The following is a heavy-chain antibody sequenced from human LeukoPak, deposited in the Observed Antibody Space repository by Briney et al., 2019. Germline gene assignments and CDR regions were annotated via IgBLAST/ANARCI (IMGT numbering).Heavy chain of an antibody. J-gene: IGHJ5*02. CDR2: IKQDGSEK. CDR1: GFTFSSYW. D-gene: IGHD6-19*01. CDR3: ARALLIAVAGNNWFDP. Sequence: GGSLRLSCAASGFTFSSYWMSWVRQAPGKGLERVANIKQDGSEKYYVDSVEGRFTTSRDNAKNSLYLQMNSLRAEDTAVYYCARALLIAVAGNNWFDPWGQGTLVTVSS. V-gene: IGHV3-7*01.